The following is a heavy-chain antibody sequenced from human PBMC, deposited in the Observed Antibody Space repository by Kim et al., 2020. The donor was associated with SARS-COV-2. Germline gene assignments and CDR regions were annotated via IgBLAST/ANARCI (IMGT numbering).Heavy chain of an antibody. CDR2: ISSSGVNT. Sequence: GGSLRLSCVTSGFIFKNYAMTWVRQAPGKGLEWVATISSSGVNTYYADSVQGRFTISRDSSKNTLYLQMNSLRAEDTAVYYCAREFLSNLDITGYYPLGSWGQGTGVTVS. D-gene: IGHD3-9*01. V-gene: IGHV3-23*01. CDR1: GFIFKNYA. CDR3: AREFLSNLDITGYYPLGS. J-gene: IGHJ4*02.